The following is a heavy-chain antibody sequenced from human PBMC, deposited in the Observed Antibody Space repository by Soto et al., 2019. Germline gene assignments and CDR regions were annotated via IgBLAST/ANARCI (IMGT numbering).Heavy chain of an antibody. CDR2: IYYSGST. J-gene: IGHJ4*02. CDR1: GGSISSGDYY. CDR3: ARPYCSGGSCQFDY. Sequence: TSETLSLTCTVSGGSISSGDYYWSWIRQPPGKGLEWIGYIYYSGSTYYNPSLKSRVTISVDTSKNQFSLKLSSVTAADTAVYYCARPYCSGGSCQFDYWGQGTLVTVSS. V-gene: IGHV4-30-4*01. D-gene: IGHD2-15*01.